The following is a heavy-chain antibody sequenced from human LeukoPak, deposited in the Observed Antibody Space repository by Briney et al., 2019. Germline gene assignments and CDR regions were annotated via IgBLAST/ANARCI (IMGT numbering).Heavy chain of an antibody. CDR2: THYSGST. CDR1: GGSISSYY. V-gene: IGHV4-59*01. J-gene: IGHJ4*02. Sequence: PSETLSLTCTVSGGSISSYYWSWLRQPPGKGLEYIGYTHYSGSTNYNPSLKSRVTISLDTSGNQFSLKLSSVTAADTAVYYCARKGDYWNDGAFWGQGTLVTVSS. D-gene: IGHD1-1*01. CDR3: ARKGDYWNDGAF.